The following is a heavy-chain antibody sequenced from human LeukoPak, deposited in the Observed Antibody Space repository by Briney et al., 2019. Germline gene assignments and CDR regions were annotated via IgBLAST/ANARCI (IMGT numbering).Heavy chain of an antibody. J-gene: IGHJ4*02. CDR2: TSSSSKTI. CDR1: GFTFCSFS. Sequence: GGTLCLSCAAYGFTFCSFSMNWVRQAPGKGLEWVSYTSSSSKTIYYEDSVKGRFTIARDNPKNSLYLQMNSLRDEDSAVYYCARDQGIFDYWGQGTLVTVSS. V-gene: IGHV3-48*02. CDR3: ARDQGIFDY.